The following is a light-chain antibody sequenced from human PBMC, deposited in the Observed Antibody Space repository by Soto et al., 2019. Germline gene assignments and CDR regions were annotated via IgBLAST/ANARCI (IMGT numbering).Light chain of an antibody. CDR1: SSDVGGYNY. CDR2: DVS. Sequence: QSALTQPASVSGSPGQSITISCTGTSSDVGGYNYVSWYQQHPGKAPKLMIYDVSNRPSGVSNRFSGSKSGNTASLTISGLQAEEEADYYCISYTRSRTPNVVFGGGTKLTVL. J-gene: IGLJ2*01. CDR3: ISYTRSRTPNVV. V-gene: IGLV2-14*01.